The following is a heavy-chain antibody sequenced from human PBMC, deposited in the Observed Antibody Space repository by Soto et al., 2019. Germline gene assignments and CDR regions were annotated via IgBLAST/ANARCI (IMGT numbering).Heavy chain of an antibody. CDR3: ARDLHYDYVWGSYRPSWFDP. J-gene: IGHJ5*02. V-gene: IGHV3-48*02. CDR1: GFTFSSYS. D-gene: IGHD3-16*02. Sequence: GGSLRLSCAASGFTFSSYSMNWVRQAPGKGLEWVSYISSSSSTIYYADSVKGRFTISRDNAKNSLYLQMNSLRDEDTAVYYCARDLHYDYVWGSYRPSWFDPWGQGTLVTVSS. CDR2: ISSSSSTI.